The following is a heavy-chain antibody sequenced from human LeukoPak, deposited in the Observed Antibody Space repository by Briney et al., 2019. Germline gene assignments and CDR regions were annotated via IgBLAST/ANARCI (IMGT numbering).Heavy chain of an antibody. V-gene: IGHV3-30*18. CDR3: AKGGRKAVAPDCDY. J-gene: IGHJ4*02. CDR2: ISYDESNK. Sequence: PGGSLRLSCAASGVAFSSHVMHWVRQGPGKGLEWVAVISYDESNKYYADSVKGRFTVSRDNSRNTLYLQMNSLKTEDTAVYYCAKGGRKAVAPDCDYWGQGTLVTVSS. CDR1: GVAFSSHV. D-gene: IGHD6-19*01.